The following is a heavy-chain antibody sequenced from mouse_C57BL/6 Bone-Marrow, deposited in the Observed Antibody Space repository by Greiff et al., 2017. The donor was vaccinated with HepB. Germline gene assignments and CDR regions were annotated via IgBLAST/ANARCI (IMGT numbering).Heavy chain of an antibody. J-gene: IGHJ1*03. CDR1: GYSITSDY. Sequence: EVQLVESGPGLAKPSQTLSLTCSVTGYSITSDYWNWIRKFPGNKLEYMGYISYSGSTYYNPSLKSRISITRDTSKNQYYLQLNSVTTEDTATYYCARYMTTVVATDWYFDVWGTGTTVTVSS. CDR2: ISYSGST. D-gene: IGHD1-1*01. V-gene: IGHV3-8*01. CDR3: ARYMTTVVATDWYFDV.